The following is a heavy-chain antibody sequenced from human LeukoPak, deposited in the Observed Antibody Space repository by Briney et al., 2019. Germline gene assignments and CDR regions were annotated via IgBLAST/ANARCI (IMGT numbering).Heavy chain of an antibody. D-gene: IGHD3-22*01. CDR1: GYTFTGYY. J-gene: IGHJ4*02. V-gene: IGHV1-2*02. CDR2: INPNSGGT. Sequence: GASVKVSCKASGYTFTGYYMHWVRQAPGQGLEWMGWINPNSGGTNYAQKFQGRVTMTRDTSISTAYMDLSRLRSDDTAVYYCARDERYDSSGYPFDYWGQGTLVTVSS. CDR3: ARDERYDSSGYPFDY.